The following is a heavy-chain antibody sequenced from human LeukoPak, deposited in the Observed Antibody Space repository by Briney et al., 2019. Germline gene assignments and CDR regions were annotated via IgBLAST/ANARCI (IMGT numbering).Heavy chain of an antibody. CDR2: ISGSGGST. J-gene: IGHJ6*02. D-gene: IGHD1-1*01. CDR3: AKVRYGPNYYYGMDV. Sequence: GGSLRLSCAASGFTFSSYAMSWVRQAPGKGLEWVLAISGSGGSTYYADSVKGRFTISRDNSKNTLYLQMNSLRAEDTAVYYCAKVRYGPNYYYGMDVWGQGTTVTVSS. CDR1: GFTFSSYA. V-gene: IGHV3-23*01.